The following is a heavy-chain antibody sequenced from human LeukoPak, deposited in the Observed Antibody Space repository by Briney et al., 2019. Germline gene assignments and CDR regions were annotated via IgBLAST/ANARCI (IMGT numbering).Heavy chain of an antibody. D-gene: IGHD3-10*01. CDR1: GFTFSSYG. CDR2: IRYDGSNK. V-gene: IGHV3-30*02. J-gene: IGHJ4*02. CDR3: AKAHVPTMIRGVVSSD. Sequence: PGRSLRLSCAASGFTFSSYGMHWVRQASGKGLEWVAFIRYDGSNKFYADSVRGRFTISRDYSKNTLFLQMNSLRAEDTALYYCAKAHVPTMIRGVVSSDWGQGTLVTVSS.